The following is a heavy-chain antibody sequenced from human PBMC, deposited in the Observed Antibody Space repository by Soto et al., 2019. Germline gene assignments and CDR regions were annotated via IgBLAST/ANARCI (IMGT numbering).Heavy chain of an antibody. CDR2: IYYSGST. CDR1: GGSLSSYY. D-gene: IGHD3-10*01. Sequence: SETLSLTCVVSGGSLSSYYWSWIRQPPGKGLEWIGYIYYSGSTNYNPSLKSRVTISVDTSKNQFSLKLSSVTAADTAVYYCARDRGRSDYYYGMDVWGQGTTVTVS. CDR3: ARDRGRSDYYYGMDV. V-gene: IGHV4-59*12. J-gene: IGHJ6*02.